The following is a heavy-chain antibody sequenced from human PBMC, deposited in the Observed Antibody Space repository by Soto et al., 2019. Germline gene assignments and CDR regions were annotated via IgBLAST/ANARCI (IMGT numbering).Heavy chain of an antibody. Sequence: QITLKESGPTLVRPPQTLTLTCTFSGFSLTSGVGVGWIRQPPGKALEWLALIYWDDDKRYSPSLKNRLTSTKDTYKNPVVVTMTNVGPVETATYFCAHIDPEIVTVGGHGGFDYWGQGTLVTVSS. CDR3: AHIDPEIVTVGGHGGFDY. J-gene: IGHJ4*02. D-gene: IGHD5-12*01. CDR1: GFSLTSGVG. V-gene: IGHV2-5*02. CDR2: IYWDDDK.